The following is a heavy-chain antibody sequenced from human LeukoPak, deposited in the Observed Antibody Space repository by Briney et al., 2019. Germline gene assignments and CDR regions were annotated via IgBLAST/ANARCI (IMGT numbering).Heavy chain of an antibody. Sequence: GGSLRLSCAASGFTFGGYWMHWVRQAPGKGLVWVSRINSDGGRTIYADSVKGRFTVSRDNAKNTLYLQMNSLRAEDTAVYYCARVWYYDFWSGYSCLDYWGQGTLVTVSS. D-gene: IGHD3-3*01. J-gene: IGHJ4*02. CDR3: ARVWYYDFWSGYSCLDY. CDR2: INSDGGRT. CDR1: GFTFGGYW. V-gene: IGHV3-74*01.